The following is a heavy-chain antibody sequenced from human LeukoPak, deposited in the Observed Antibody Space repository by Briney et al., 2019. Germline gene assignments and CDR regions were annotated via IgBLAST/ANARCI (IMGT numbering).Heavy chain of an antibody. Sequence: SETLSLTCTVSGGSISSSSYYWGWIRQPPGKGLEWIGSIYYSGSTYYNPSLKSRVTISVDTSKNQFSLKLSSVTAADTAVYYCARDGDYGGNRPWGQGTLVTVSS. V-gene: IGHV4-39*07. J-gene: IGHJ5*02. CDR3: ARDGDYGGNRP. CDR1: GGSISSSSYY. D-gene: IGHD4-23*01. CDR2: IYYSGST.